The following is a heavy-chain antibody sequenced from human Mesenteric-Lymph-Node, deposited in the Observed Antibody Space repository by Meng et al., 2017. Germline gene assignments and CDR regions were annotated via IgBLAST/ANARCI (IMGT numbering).Heavy chain of an antibody. Sequence: QVLLVQSGFELKKPGVSVEVAYEASGYTFTSYAMNWVRQAPGQGLEWMGWINTNTGNPTYAQGFTVRFVFSLDTSVSTAYLQISSLKAEDTAVYYCAREGGWSNFDYWGQGTLVTVSS. J-gene: IGHJ4*02. D-gene: IGHD6-19*01. V-gene: IGHV7-4-1*02. CDR2: INTNTGNP. CDR1: GYTFTSYA. CDR3: AREGGWSNFDY.